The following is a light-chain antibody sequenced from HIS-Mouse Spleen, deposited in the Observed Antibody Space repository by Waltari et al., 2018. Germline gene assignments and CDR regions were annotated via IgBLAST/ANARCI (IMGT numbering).Light chain of an antibody. V-gene: IGLV2-11*01. CDR2: DVS. CDR3: CSYAGSYTVV. J-gene: IGLJ2*01. CDR1: RRDVGGYNY. Sequence: QSALTQPRPVSGAPGQSVTISRTGTRRDVGGYNYVSWYQQHPVKPPKRMIYDVSKRPSGVPDRLTGSKSGNTASLTISGLQAEDEADYYCCSYAGSYTVVFGGGTKLTVL.